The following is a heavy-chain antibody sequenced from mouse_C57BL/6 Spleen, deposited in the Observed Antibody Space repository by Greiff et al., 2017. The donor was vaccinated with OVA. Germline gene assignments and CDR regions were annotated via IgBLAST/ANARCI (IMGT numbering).Heavy chain of an antibody. Sequence: QVQLQQPGAELVMPGASVKLSCKASGYTFTSYWMHWVKQRPGQGLEWIGEIDPSDSYTNYNQKFKGKSTLTVDKSSSTAYMQLSSLTSEDSAVYYCARRLDYGSSPWFGYWGQGTLVTVSA. CDR3: ARRLDYGSSPWFGY. J-gene: IGHJ3*01. CDR2: IDPSDSYT. V-gene: IGHV1-69*01. D-gene: IGHD1-1*01. CDR1: GYTFTSYW.